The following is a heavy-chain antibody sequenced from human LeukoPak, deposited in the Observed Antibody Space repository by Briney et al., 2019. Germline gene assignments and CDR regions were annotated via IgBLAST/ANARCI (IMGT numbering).Heavy chain of an antibody. J-gene: IGHJ4*02. CDR1: GFSLSSTGAG. D-gene: IGHD5-12*01. V-gene: IGHV2-5*02. CDR2: IFWDDDK. CDR3: AHRLSSAYDLSPFDY. Sequence: SGPTLANPTPPLTLTCTVSGFSLSSTGAGVGWMRRTPGKALGWLALIFWDDDKRYSPSLKSRLTITTDTSKNQVGLTLRNMDPMDTATYYCAHRLSSAYDLSPFDYWGQGILVTVSS.